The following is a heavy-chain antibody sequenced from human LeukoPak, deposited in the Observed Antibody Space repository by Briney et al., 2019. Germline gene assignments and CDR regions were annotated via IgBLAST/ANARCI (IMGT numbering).Heavy chain of an antibody. V-gene: IGHV3-74*01. D-gene: IGHD1-26*01. J-gene: IGHJ3*01. CDR1: GFTFSSYW. Sequence: GGSLRLSCAASGFTFSSYWMHWVRQAPGKGLVWVSRINTDGSSTSYADSVKGRFTISRDNAKNTLYLQMNSLRAEDTAVYYCSREASGVSSSAFDVWGQGTMVTVSS. CDR2: INTDGSST. CDR3: SREASGVSSSAFDV.